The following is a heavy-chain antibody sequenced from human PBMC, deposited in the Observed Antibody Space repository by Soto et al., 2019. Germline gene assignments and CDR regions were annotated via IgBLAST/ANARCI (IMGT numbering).Heavy chain of an antibody. CDR2: ISYDGSNK. CDR3: ASSPRVGATFDY. CDR1: GFTFSSYA. Sequence: QVQLVESGGGVVQPGRSLRLSCAASGFTFSSYAMHWVRQAPGKGLEWVAVISYDGSNKYYADSVKGRFTISRGNSKNTLYLQMNSLRAEDTAVYYCASSPRVGATFDYWGQGTLVTVSS. J-gene: IGHJ4*02. V-gene: IGHV3-30-3*01. D-gene: IGHD1-26*01.